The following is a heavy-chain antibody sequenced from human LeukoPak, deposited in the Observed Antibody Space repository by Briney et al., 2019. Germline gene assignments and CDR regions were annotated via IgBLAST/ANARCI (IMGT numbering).Heavy chain of an antibody. V-gene: IGHV1-2*02. CDR1: GYTFTGYY. D-gene: IGHD6-6*01. CDR3: ARSREGYSSSFVDY. Sequence: GASVKVSCKASGYTFTGYYMHWVRQAPGQGLEWMGWINPNSGGTNYAQKFQGRVTMTRDTSISTAYMELSRLRSDGTAVYYCARSREGYSSSFVDYWGQGTLVTVSS. CDR2: INPNSGGT. J-gene: IGHJ4*02.